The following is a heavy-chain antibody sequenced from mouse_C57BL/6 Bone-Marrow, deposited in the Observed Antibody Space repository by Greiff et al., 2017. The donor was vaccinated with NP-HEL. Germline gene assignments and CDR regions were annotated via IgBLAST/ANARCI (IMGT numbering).Heavy chain of an antibody. CDR1: GYTFTSYW. Sequence: QVQLKQPGAELVKPGASVKLSCKASGYTFTSYWMHWVKQRPGQGLEWIGMIHPNSGSTNYNEKFKSKATLTVDKSSSTAYMQLSSLTSEDSAVYYYARVRYDDDVWAWFAYWGQGTLVTVSA. CDR2: IHPNSGST. D-gene: IGHD2-4*01. CDR3: ARVRYDDDVWAWFAY. V-gene: IGHV1-64*01. J-gene: IGHJ3*01.